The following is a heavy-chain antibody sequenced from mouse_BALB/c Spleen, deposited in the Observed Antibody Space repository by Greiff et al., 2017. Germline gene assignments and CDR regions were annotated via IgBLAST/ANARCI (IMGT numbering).Heavy chain of an antibody. CDR2: ISSGGSYT. V-gene: IGHV5-6*01. J-gene: IGHJ3*01. Sequence: EVQLKESGGDLVKPGGSLKLSCAASGFTFSSYGMSWVRQTPDKRLEWVATISSGGSYTYYPDSVKGRFTISRDNAKNTLYLQMSSLKSEDTAMYYCASPWGYGNLFAYWGQGTLVTVSA. CDR3: ASPWGYGNLFAY. CDR1: GFTFSSYG. D-gene: IGHD2-1*01.